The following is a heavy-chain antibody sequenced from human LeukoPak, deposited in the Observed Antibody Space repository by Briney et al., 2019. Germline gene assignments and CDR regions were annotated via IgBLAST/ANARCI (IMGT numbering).Heavy chain of an antibody. V-gene: IGHV3-66*01. CDR3: ARDPLGYFDL. CDR1: GFTVSSNY. J-gene: IGHJ2*01. CDR2: IYSGGST. Sequence: GGSLRLSCAASGFTVSSNYMNWVRQAPGKGLEWVSVIYSGGSTYYADSVKGRFTISRDNSKNTLYLQMNSLRAEDTAVYYCARDPLGYFDLWGRGTLVTVSS.